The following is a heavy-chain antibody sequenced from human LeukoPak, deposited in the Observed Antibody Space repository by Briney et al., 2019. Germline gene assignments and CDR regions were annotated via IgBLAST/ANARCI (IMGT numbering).Heavy chain of an antibody. J-gene: IGHJ4*02. D-gene: IGHD3-22*01. V-gene: IGHV3-30*03. CDR1: GFTFSSYG. Sequence: GGSLRLSCAASGFTFSSYGMHWVRQAPGKGLEWVAVISYDGSNKYYADSVKGRFTISRDNSKNTLYLQMNSLRAEDTAVYYCASLYYDSSAKVWGQGTLVTVSS. CDR2: ISYDGSNK. CDR3: ASLYYDSSAKV.